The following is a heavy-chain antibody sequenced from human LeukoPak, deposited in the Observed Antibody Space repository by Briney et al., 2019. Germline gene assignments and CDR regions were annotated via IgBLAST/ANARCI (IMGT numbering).Heavy chain of an antibody. V-gene: IGHV3-7*01. CDR3: TRIFHSASWFFDL. CDR1: GVILSPYW. Sequence: GGSLRLSCATSGVILSPYWMSWVRQAPGKWLEWVANIKQDGSEKNYVDSVKGRFTISRDNANNLVFLQMNNLRVEDTTLYFCTRIFHSASWFFDLWGRGTVVTVSS. J-gene: IGHJ2*01. D-gene: IGHD4/OR15-4a*01. CDR2: IKQDGSEK.